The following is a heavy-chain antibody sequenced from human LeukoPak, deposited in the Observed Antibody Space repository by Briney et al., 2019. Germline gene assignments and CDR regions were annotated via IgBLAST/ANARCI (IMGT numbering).Heavy chain of an antibody. J-gene: IGHJ6*03. Sequence: SSETLSLTCTVSGYSISSGYYWGWIRQPPGKGLEWIGSIYHSGSTYYNPSLKSRVTISVDTSKNQFSLKLSSVTAADTAVYYCARGAGTYYYYYYMDVWGKGTTVTISS. V-gene: IGHV4-38-2*02. CDR1: GYSISSGYY. D-gene: IGHD1-1*01. CDR2: IYHSGST. CDR3: ARGAGTYYYYYYMDV.